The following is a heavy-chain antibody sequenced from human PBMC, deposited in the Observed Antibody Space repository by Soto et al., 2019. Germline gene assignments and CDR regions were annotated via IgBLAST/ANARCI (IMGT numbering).Heavy chain of an antibody. J-gene: IGHJ6*03. CDR2: ISGSGGST. Sequence: EVQLLESGGGLVQPGGSLRLSCAASGFTFSSYAMSWVRQAPGKGLEWVSAISGSGGSTYYADSVKGRFTISRDNSKNTLYLQMNSLRAEDTAVYYCAKVGITIFGSGNYYYMDVWGKGTTVTVSS. CDR3: AKVGITIFGSGNYYYMDV. CDR1: GFTFSSYA. V-gene: IGHV3-23*01. D-gene: IGHD3-3*01.